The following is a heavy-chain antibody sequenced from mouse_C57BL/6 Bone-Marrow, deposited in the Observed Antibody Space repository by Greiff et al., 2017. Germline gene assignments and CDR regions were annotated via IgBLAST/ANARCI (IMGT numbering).Heavy chain of an antibody. CDR2: IRWDDDK. CDR1: GFLLSTFGMG. CDR3: ARIYTLYAMDY. V-gene: IGHV8-8*01. D-gene: IGHD2-12*01. J-gene: IGHJ4*01. Sequence: QVTLKVSGPGILQPSQTLSLTCSFSGFLLSTFGMGVGWIRQPSGKGLEWLAHIRWDDDKYYHPALKSRLTLSQDTSENHVFLKIANVNTTNTATYYCARIYTLYAMDYWGQGTSVTVSS.